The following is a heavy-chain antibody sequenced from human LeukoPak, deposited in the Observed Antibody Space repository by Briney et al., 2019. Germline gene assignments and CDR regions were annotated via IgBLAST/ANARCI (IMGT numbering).Heavy chain of an antibody. J-gene: IGHJ4*02. CDR2: ISAYNGNT. CDR3: ARSKTGSAAAEE. V-gene: IGHV1-18*01. D-gene: IGHD6-13*01. CDR1: GYTFTNFG. Sequence: ASVKVSCKASGYTFTNFGISWVRQAPGQGLEWLGWISAYNGNTNYAQKLQGRVTTTTDTSTSTAYMEVRSLRSDDTAVYYCARSKTGSAAAEEWGQGTLVIVSS.